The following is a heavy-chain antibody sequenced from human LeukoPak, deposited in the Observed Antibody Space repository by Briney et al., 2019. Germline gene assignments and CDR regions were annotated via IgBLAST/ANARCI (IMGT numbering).Heavy chain of an antibody. V-gene: IGHV3-23*01. CDR3: AKPEGEVVTPYDAFDI. J-gene: IGHJ3*02. CDR1: GFTFSSYA. D-gene: IGHD2-15*01. CDR2: ISGSGGST. Sequence: HSGGSLRLPCAASGFTFSSYAMSWVRQAPGKGLEWVSAISGSGGSTYYADSVKGRFTISRDNSKNTLYLQMNSLRAEDTAVYYCAKPEGEVVTPYDAFDIWGQGTMDTVSS.